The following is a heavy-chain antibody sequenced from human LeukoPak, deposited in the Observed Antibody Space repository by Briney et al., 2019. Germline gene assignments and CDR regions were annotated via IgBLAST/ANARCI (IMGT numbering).Heavy chain of an antibody. Sequence: PGGSLRLSCAASGFTFSSYSMNWVRQAPGKGLEWVSSISSSSSYIYYADSVKGRFTISRDNAKNSLYLQMSSLRAEDTAVYYCARDTEVGQPTGVVVVPAAFDYWGQGTLVTVSS. CDR3: ARDTEVGQPTGVVVVPAAFDY. D-gene: IGHD2-2*01. CDR1: GFTFSSYS. J-gene: IGHJ4*02. CDR2: ISSSSSYI. V-gene: IGHV3-21*01.